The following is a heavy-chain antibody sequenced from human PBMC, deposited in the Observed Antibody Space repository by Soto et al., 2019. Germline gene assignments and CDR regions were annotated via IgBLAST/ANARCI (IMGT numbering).Heavy chain of an antibody. CDR1: GGSISSDY. V-gene: IGHV4-59*01. CDR3: ARTVIGGFDY. J-gene: IGHJ4*02. CDR2: IYYSGST. Sequence: PSETLSLTCTVSGGSISSDYGSWIRQPPGKGLEWIAYIYYSGSTNYNPSLKSRVAISGDTSKNQFSLKLSSVTAADTAVYYCARTVIGGFDYWGQGTLVTVSS. D-gene: IGHD3-16*02.